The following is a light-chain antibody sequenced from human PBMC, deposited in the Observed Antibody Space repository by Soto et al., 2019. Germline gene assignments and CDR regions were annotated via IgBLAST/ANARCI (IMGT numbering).Light chain of an antibody. V-gene: IGKV3-15*01. CDR2: DKS. J-gene: IGKJ5*01. CDR1: QRVXHN. Sequence: MTKSTVSLCASPGERVSLSCRASQRVXHNFVWYQQKPGQAPRMLIXDKSSRAPGVPARFSGSGTGTDFTLTINSLQSEDVGVYYCRQYNNLPTRTFGQGTRLEIK. CDR3: RQYNNLPTRT.